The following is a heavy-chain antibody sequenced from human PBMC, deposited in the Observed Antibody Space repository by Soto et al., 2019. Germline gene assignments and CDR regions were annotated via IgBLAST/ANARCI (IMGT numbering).Heavy chain of an antibody. V-gene: IGHV4-61*01. J-gene: IGHJ5*01. CDR1: RGSVSSDLFY. CDR3: AREKRAGNWFDS. Sequence: QVQLQESGPGLLRPSETLSLTCAVSRGSVSSDLFYWSWIRQPPGKGLEWIGYIYNSRSTNYNTSLKSRVTMSLDTPNNQFFLKLTSVTAADTAVYYCAREKRAGNWFDSWGHGTLVTVSS. CDR2: IYNSRST. D-gene: IGHD3-10*01.